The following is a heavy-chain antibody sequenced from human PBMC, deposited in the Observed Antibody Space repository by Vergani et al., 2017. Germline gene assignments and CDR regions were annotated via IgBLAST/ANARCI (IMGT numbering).Heavy chain of an antibody. V-gene: IGHV4-30-4*01. J-gene: IGHJ5*02. CDR2: IYYSGST. D-gene: IGHD3-10*01. CDR3: ARRITMVRGVMKGWFDP. Sequence: QVQLQESGPGLVKPSQTLSLTCTVSGGSISSGDYYWSWLRQPPGKGLEWIGYIYYSGSTYYNPSLKSRVTISVDTSKNQFSLKLSSVTAADTAVYYCARRITMVRGVMKGWFDPWGQGTLVTVSS. CDR1: GGSISSGDYY.